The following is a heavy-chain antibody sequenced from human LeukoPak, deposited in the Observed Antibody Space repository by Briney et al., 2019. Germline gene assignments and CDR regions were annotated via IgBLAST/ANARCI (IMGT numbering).Heavy chain of an antibody. CDR1: GFMFSSYA. V-gene: IGHV3-30*02. D-gene: IGHD5-18*01. CDR2: VRYDGSNK. CDR3: ARDQVGDTACDY. Sequence: PGGSLRLSCAASGFMFSSYAMHWVRQAPGKGLEWVAFVRYDGSNKYYADYVKGRFTISRDNAKNSLYLQMNSLRAEDTAVYYCARDQVGDTACDYWGQGTLVTVSS. J-gene: IGHJ4*02.